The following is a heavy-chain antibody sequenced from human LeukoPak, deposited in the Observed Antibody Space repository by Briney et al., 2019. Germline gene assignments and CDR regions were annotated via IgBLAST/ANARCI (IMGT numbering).Heavy chain of an antibody. V-gene: IGHV3-33*01. CDR1: GFIFSTYG. D-gene: IGHD3-22*01. Sequence: PGRSLRLSCAASGFIFSTYGMHWVRQAPGKGLEWVAVIWYDGSNKYYADSVKGRFTISRDNSKNTLYLQMNSLRAEDTAVYYCAGPNYDSNPDAFDIWGQGTKVTVSS. CDR3: AGPNYDSNPDAFDI. CDR2: IWYDGSNK. J-gene: IGHJ3*02.